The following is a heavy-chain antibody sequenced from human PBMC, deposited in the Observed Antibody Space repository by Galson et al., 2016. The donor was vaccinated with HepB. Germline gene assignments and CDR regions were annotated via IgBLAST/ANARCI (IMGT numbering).Heavy chain of an antibody. CDR3: ARGITIFGVVIFGYFDY. V-gene: IGHV3-23*01. CDR2: ISDSGATT. CDR1: GFSFSSYV. D-gene: IGHD3-3*01. J-gene: IGHJ4*02. Sequence: SLRLSCAASGFSFSSYVMTWVRQAPGKGLEWVSVISDSGATTYYGDSVQGRLTISRDNSKNTLYLEMNSLSAEDTAVYYCARGITIFGVVIFGYFDYWGQGTLVTVSS.